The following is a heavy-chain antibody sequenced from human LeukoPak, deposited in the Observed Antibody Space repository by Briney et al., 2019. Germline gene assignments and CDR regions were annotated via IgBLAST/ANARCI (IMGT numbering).Heavy chain of an antibody. Sequence: ASVKVSCKASGYTLTSYDLNWVRQATGQGLEWMGWMNPNSCNTAYAQKFQGRVTMSRDTSISTAYMELSSLRSEDTAVYYCARLPKYSRPLDYWGQGTLVTVSS. D-gene: IGHD6-6*01. CDR3: ARLPKYSRPLDY. CDR1: GYTLTSYD. V-gene: IGHV1-8*01. CDR2: MNPNSCNT. J-gene: IGHJ4*02.